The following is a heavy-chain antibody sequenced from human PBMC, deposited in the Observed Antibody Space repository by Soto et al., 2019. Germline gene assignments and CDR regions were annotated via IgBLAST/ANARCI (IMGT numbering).Heavy chain of an antibody. J-gene: IGHJ3*02. CDR1: GFTFTSSA. D-gene: IGHD6-19*01. CDR2: IVVGSGNT. V-gene: IGHV1-58*02. CDR3: AAGQWTDDAFDI. Sequence: SVKVSCKASGFTFTSSAMQWVRQARGQRLEWIGWIVVGSGNTNYAQKFQERVTITRDMSTSTAYMELSSLRSEDTAVYYCAAGQWTDDAFDIWGQGTMVTVSS.